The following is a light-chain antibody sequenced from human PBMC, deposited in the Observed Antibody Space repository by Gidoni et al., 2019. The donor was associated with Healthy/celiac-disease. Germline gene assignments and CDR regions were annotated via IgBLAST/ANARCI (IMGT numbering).Light chain of an antibody. J-gene: IGKJ4*01. CDR1: QSVSSY. V-gene: IGKV3-11*01. CDR3: QQRSNWPPA. Sequence: DIVLTQSPATLSLSPGEIATLSCRASQSVSSYLAWYQQKPGQAPRLLIYDASNRATGIPARFSGSGSGTDFTLTISSLEPEDFAVYYCQQRSNWPPAFXGXTKVEIK. CDR2: DAS.